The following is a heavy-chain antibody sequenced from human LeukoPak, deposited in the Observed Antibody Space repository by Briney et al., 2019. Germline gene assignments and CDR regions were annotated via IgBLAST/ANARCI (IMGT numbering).Heavy chain of an antibody. Sequence: SQTLSLTCTVSGRSIRSDSYYWSWIRQPAGKGLEWIRSIYTSESTKNNPSLKSRVTISADTSKNQFSLKLSSVTAADTAVYFCARAPYDIVTGYYYYMDVWGKGTTVTVSS. CDR1: GRSIRSDSYY. CDR3: ARAPYDIVTGYYYYMDV. D-gene: IGHD3-9*01. V-gene: IGHV4-61*02. J-gene: IGHJ6*03. CDR2: IYTSEST.